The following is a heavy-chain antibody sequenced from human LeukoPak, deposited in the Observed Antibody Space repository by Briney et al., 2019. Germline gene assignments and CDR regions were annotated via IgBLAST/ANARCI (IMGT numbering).Heavy chain of an antibody. CDR2: IYYSGST. Sequence: SETLSLTCTVSGGSISSSSYYWGWIRQPPGKGLEWIGSIYYSGSTYYNPSLKSRVTISVDTSKNQFSLKLSSVTAADTAVYYCARDQYDFWSGYSYYYYYMDVWGKGTTVTVSS. D-gene: IGHD3-3*01. J-gene: IGHJ6*03. CDR3: ARDQYDFWSGYSYYYYYMDV. V-gene: IGHV4-39*07. CDR1: GGSISSSSYY.